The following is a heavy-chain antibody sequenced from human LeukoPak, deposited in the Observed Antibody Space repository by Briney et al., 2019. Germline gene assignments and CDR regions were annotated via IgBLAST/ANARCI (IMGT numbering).Heavy chain of an antibody. J-gene: IGHJ3*01. CDR2: FDPEDGET. Sequence: ASVKVSCKVSGYTLTELSMHWVRQAPGKGLEWMGGFDPEDGETIYAQKFQGRVTMTEDTSTDTAYMELSSLRSEDTAVYYCARRYCSTCPTGHGFDLWGQGTMVTVSS. V-gene: IGHV1-24*01. D-gene: IGHD2-2*01. CDR3: ARRYCSTCPTGHGFDL. CDR1: GYTLTELS.